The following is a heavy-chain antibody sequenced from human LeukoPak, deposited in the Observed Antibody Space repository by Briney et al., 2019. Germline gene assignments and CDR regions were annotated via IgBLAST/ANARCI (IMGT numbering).Heavy chain of an antibody. V-gene: IGHV1-69*05. CDR2: IIPIFGTA. CDR3: ALTKCERRAFDI. D-gene: IGHD4/OR15-4a*01. CDR1: GGTFSSYA. J-gene: IGHJ3*02. Sequence: SVKVSCKASGGTFSSYAISWVRQAPGQGLEWVGGIIPIFGTANYAQQFQGRVTMSRDTSISTAYMELSRLRSDDTAVYYCALTKCERRAFDIWGQGTMVTVSS.